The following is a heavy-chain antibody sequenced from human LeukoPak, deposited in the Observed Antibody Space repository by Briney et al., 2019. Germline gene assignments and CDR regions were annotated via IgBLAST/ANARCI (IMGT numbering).Heavy chain of an antibody. CDR1: GFTFSSYS. V-gene: IGHV3-21*01. D-gene: IGHD3-9*01. CDR2: ISSSSSYI. Sequence: PGGSLRLSCAASGFTFSSYSMNWVRQAPGKGLEWVSSISSSSSYIYYADSVKGRFTISRDNAKNSLYLQMNSPRAEDTAVYYCARVRSKPFRMTGSWAPDYWGQGTLVTVSS. J-gene: IGHJ4*02. CDR3: ARVRSKPFRMTGSWAPDY.